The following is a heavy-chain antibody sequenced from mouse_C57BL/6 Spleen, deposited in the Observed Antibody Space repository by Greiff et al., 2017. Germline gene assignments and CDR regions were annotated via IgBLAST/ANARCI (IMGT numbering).Heavy chain of an antibody. CDR1: GYTFTDYY. J-gene: IGHJ3*01. Sequence: EVKLVESGPELVKPGASVKISCKASGYTFTDYYMNWVKQSHGKSLEWIGDINPNNGGTSYNQEFKGKATLTVDKSSSTAYMELRSLTSEDSAVYYCAKAYYDYPRFAYWGQGTLVTVSA. CDR2: INPNNGGT. V-gene: IGHV1-26*01. CDR3: AKAYYDYPRFAY. D-gene: IGHD2-4*01.